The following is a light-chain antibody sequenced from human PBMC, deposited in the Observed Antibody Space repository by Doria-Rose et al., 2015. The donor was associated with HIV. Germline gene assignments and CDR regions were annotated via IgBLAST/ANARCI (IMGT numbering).Light chain of an antibody. CDR2: NGS. CDR3: HQYGTSWT. CDR1: QSFSSTY. J-gene: IGKJ1*01. Sequence: EIVLTQSPGTLSLSPGERATPSCRASQSFSSTYLAWYQQKPGQAPSLLIYNGSTRATGIPDSFSASGSGTDFTLTINRLEPEDFALYYWHQYGTSWTCGQGTKVEI. V-gene: IGKV3-20*01.